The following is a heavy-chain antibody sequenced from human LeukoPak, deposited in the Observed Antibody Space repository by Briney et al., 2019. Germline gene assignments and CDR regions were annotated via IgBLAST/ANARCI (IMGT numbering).Heavy chain of an antibody. CDR2: IYWDDDK. V-gene: IGHV2-5*02. J-gene: IGHJ3*02. Sequence: SGPTLVKPTQTLTLTCTFSGFSLTSSGGVGWIRQPPGKALEWLALIYWDDDKRYSPSLRSRLTITKDTSKNQVVLTMTNTDPVDTATYHCARTRIQLWSGGGVFDIWGQGTMVTVSS. CDR3: ARTRIQLWSGGGVFDI. D-gene: IGHD5-18*01. CDR1: GFSLTSSGG.